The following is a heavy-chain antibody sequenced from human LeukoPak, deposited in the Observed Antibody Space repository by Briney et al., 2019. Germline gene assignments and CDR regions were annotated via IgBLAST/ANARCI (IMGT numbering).Heavy chain of an antibody. Sequence: GGSLRLSCSVSGFTFSKYNMNWVRQAPGKGLEWISYINSGSSLIYYADSVKGRFTISRDNAKNSLYLQMSSLRADDSAVYYCARAWGGYSYGYYYWGQGTLVTVSS. D-gene: IGHD5-18*01. V-gene: IGHV3-48*01. CDR3: ARAWGGYSYGYYY. CDR1: GFTFSKYN. J-gene: IGHJ4*02. CDR2: INSGSSLI.